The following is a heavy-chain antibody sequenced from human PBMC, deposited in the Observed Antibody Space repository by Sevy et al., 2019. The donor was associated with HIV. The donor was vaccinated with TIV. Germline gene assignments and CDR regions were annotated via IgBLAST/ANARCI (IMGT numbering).Heavy chain of an antibody. V-gene: IGHV1-3*01. J-gene: IGHJ5*02. CDR2: INAGNGNT. Sequence: ASVKVSCKASGYTFTSYAMHWVRQAPGQRLEWMGWINAGNGNTKYSQKFQGRVTITRDTSASTAYMELSSPRSEDTAVYYCAREGQNNWNYRDNWFDPWGQGTLVTVSS. CDR3: AREGQNNWNYRDNWFDP. CDR1: GYTFTSYA. D-gene: IGHD1-7*01.